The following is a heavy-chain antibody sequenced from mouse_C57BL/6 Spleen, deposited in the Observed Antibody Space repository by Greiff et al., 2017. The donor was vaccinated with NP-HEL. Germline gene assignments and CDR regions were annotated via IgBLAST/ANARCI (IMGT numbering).Heavy chain of an antibody. CDR3: TGLYDGYYFDY. V-gene: IGHV6-3*01. CDR2: IRLKSDNYAT. D-gene: IGHD2-3*01. CDR1: GFTFSNYW. J-gene: IGHJ2*01. Sequence: EVKLVESGGGLVQPGGSMKLSCVASGFTFSNYWMNWVRQSPEKGLEWVAQIRLKSDNYATHYAESVKGRFTISRDDSKSSVYLQMNNLRAEDTGIYYCTGLYDGYYFDYWGQGTTLTVSS.